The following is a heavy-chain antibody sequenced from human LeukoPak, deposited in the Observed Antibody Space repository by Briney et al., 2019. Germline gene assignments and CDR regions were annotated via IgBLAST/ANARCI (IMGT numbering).Heavy chain of an antibody. V-gene: IGHV1-69*13. CDR2: IIPIFGTA. CDR1: GGTFSSYA. D-gene: IGHD3-3*01. J-gene: IGHJ4*02. Sequence: SVKVSCKASGGTFSSYAISWVRQAPGQGLEWMGGIIPIFGTANYAQKFQGRVTITADESTSTAYVELSSLRSEDTAVYYCARDRYYDFWSGYYTLAFDYWGQGTLVTVSS. CDR3: ARDRYYDFWSGYYTLAFDY.